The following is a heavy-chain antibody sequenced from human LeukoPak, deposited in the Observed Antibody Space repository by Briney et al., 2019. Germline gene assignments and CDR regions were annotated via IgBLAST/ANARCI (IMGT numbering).Heavy chain of an antibody. V-gene: IGHV4-34*01. D-gene: IGHD2-2*01. CDR2: INQSGST. CDR1: GESFSDYY. CDR3: AAGCSSTSCYWYYYTDV. J-gene: IGHJ6*03. Sequence: SETLSLTCAVYGESFSDYYWNWIRQPPGKGLEWIGEINQSGSTNYNPSLKSRVTISVDTSKKQFSLNLSPVTAADTAVYYCAAGCSSTSCYWYYYTDVWGKGTTVTVSS.